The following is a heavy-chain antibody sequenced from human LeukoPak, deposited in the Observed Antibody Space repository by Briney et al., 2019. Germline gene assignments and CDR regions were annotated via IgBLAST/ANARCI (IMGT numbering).Heavy chain of an antibody. V-gene: IGHV3-7*04. CDR1: GFTVSNSY. D-gene: IGHD4-17*01. CDR3: ARLAATVKADY. CDR2: INQDGNEK. Sequence: PGGSLRLSCAVSGFTVSNSYMTWVRQAPGKGLEWVANINQDGNEKYYVESVKGRFTISRDNAKSSLFLQMNSLRAEDTAVYYCARLAATVKADYWGQGTLVTVSS. J-gene: IGHJ4*02.